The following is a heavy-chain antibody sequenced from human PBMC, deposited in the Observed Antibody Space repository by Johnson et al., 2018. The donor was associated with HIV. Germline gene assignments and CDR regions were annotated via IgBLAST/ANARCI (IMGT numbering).Heavy chain of an antibody. CDR2: IKSKTDGGTT. CDR1: GFRFDDYG. Sequence: VQLVESGGGVVRPGGSLRLSCAVAGFRFDDYGMSWVRQAPGKGLEWVGRIKSKTDGGTTDSADHVKGRFTILRDDSKNTLYMQMNSLKIEDTAVYYCTTLYYNFWSGYYGESFDICGQGTMVTVSS. D-gene: IGHD3-3*01. J-gene: IGHJ3*02. V-gene: IGHV3-15*01. CDR3: TTLYYNFWSGYYGESFDI.